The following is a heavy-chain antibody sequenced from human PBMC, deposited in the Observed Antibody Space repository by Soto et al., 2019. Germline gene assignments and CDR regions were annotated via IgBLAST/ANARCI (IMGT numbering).Heavy chain of an antibody. J-gene: IGHJ4*02. CDR3: ARLAAAGQRPTDY. CDR2: ISDDGSMT. Sequence: AGSLRLSCAASGFSFSSDWMHWVRQVPGNGPEWISRISDDGSMTHYADSVRGRFTISRDNAKETLFLQMNSLRVDDTAVYYCARLAAAGQRPTDYWGQGVLVTVS. V-gene: IGHV3-74*01. D-gene: IGHD6-13*01. CDR1: GFSFSSDW.